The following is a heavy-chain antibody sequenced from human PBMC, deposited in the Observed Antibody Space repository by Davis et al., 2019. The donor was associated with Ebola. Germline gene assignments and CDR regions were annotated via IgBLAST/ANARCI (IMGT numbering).Heavy chain of an antibody. D-gene: IGHD6-6*01. J-gene: IGHJ6*02. CDR1: GFNVCTNY. V-gene: IGHV3-66*01. CDR3: ARGRYSTSSGVYYYAMDV. Sequence: GESPKIPRAAPGFNVCTNYMRWVRPAPGKGLEWVLVIKSGGSTYYADSVKGRFTISRDKAKNSLYVQMNSLRAEDTAVYYCARGRYSTSSGVYYYAMDVWGQGTTVTVSS. CDR2: IKSGGST.